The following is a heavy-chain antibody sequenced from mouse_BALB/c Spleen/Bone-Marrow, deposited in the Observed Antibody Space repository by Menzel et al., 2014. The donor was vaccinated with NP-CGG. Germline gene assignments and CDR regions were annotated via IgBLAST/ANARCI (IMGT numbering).Heavy chain of an antibody. J-gene: IGHJ4*01. V-gene: IGHV2-6-7*01. CDR2: IWGDGTT. D-gene: IGHD2-10*02. CDR3: AREKYGNYYAMDY. Sequence: QVQLKESGPGLVAPSQSLSITCTVSGFSLTGFGINWIRQPPGKGLEWLGMIWGDGTTDYNSDLKSRMSINKDNSKSQVFLKMNRLQAGVTTRYYCAREKYGNYYAMDYWGQGTSVTVSS. CDR1: GFSLTGFG.